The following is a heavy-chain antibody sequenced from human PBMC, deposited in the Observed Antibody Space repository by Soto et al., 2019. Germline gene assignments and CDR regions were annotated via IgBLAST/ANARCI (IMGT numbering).Heavy chain of an antibody. Sequence: GGSLRLSCAASGFTFSDYYMSWIRQAPGKGLEWVSYISSSGSTIYYADSVKGRFTISRDNAKNSLYLQMNSLRAEDTAVYYCARIDSWALVYFDYWGQGTLVTVSS. J-gene: IGHJ4*02. CDR1: GFTFSDYY. CDR2: ISSSGSTI. V-gene: IGHV3-11*01. D-gene: IGHD6-13*01. CDR3: ARIDSWALVYFDY.